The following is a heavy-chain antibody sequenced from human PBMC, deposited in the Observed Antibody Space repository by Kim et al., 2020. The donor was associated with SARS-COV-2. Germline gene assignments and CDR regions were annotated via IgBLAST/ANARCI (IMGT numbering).Heavy chain of an antibody. CDR1: GFTFSSYA. CDR3: AKDLEVAHIVVVIAPYYFDY. Sequence: GGSLRLSCAASGFTFSSYAMSWVRQAPGKGLEWVSAISGSGGSTYYADSVKGRFTISRDNSKNTLYLQMNSLRAEDTAVYYCAKDLEVAHIVVVIAPYYFDYWGQGTLVTVSS. J-gene: IGHJ4*02. V-gene: IGHV3-23*01. CDR2: ISGSGGST. D-gene: IGHD2-21*01.